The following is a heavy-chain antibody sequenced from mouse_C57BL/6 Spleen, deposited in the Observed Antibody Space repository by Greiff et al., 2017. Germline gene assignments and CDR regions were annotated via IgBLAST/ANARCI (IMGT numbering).Heavy chain of an antibody. D-gene: IGHD1-1*01. J-gene: IGHJ2*01. Sequence: QVQLQQSGPELVKPGASVKISCKASGYAFSSSWMNWVKQRPGKGLEWIGRIYPGDGDTNYNGKFKGKATLTADTSSSTAYMQLSSLTSEDSAVYFCARPGSTEFDYWGQGTTLTVSS. V-gene: IGHV1-82*01. CDR3: ARPGSTEFDY. CDR2: IYPGDGDT. CDR1: GYAFSSSW.